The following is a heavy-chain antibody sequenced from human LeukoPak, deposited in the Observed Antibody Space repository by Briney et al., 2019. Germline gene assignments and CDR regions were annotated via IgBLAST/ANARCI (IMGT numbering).Heavy chain of an antibody. CDR1: GFTFTNYW. V-gene: IGHV3-74*01. CDR3: ARDYAQHLVNWFDP. J-gene: IGHJ5*02. D-gene: IGHD6-13*01. CDR2: INSDGSST. Sequence: QTGGSLRLSCAASGFTFTNYWMHWVRQAPGTGLVWVSRINSDGSSTSFADSVKGRFTISRDNAKNTLYLQMNSLRAEDTAVYYCARDYAQHLVNWFDPWGQGTLVTVSS.